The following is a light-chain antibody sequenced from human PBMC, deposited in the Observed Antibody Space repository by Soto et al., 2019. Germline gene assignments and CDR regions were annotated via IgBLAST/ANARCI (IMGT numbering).Light chain of an antibody. CDR2: VVN. CDR1: SSNVGSYKL. J-gene: IGLJ1*01. V-gene: IGLV2-23*02. Sequence: QSALTQPASVSGSAGQSISISCTGTSSNVGSYKLVSWYQQHPGKAPKLMIFVVNKRPSGVSNRFSSSKSGNTASLTISGLKVEDEADYYCCSSGGSPTYVFGTGPKVTVL. CDR3: CSSGGSPTYV.